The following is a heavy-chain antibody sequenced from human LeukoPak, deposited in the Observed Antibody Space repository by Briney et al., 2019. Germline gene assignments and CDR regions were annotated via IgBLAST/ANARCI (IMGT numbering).Heavy chain of an antibody. Sequence: SSETLSLTCAVYGGSFGGYYWSWIRQPPGKGLEWIGDINHSGSTNYNPSLKSRVTISVDTSKNQFSLKLSSVTAADTAVYYCARGPRDIVLMVYAPSFEYWGQGTLVTVSS. J-gene: IGHJ4*02. CDR1: GGSFGGYY. D-gene: IGHD2-8*01. CDR3: ARGPRDIVLMVYAPSFEY. CDR2: INHSGST. V-gene: IGHV4-34*01.